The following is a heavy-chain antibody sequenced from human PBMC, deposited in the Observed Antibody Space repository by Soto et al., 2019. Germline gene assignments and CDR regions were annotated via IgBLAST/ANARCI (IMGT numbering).Heavy chain of an antibody. J-gene: IGHJ3*02. V-gene: IGHV1-69*06. CDR1: GGPFSSYA. D-gene: IGHD1-26*01. Sequence: SGKVCFKACGGPFSSYAISLVRQAPGQGLEWMGGIIPIFGTANYAQKFQGRVTITADKSTSTAYMELSSLRSEDTAVYYCARGSGSYTDAFDIWGQGTMVTVSS. CDR2: IIPIFGTA. CDR3: ARGSGSYTDAFDI.